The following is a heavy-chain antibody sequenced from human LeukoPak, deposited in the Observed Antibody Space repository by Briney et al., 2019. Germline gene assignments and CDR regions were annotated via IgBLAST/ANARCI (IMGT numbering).Heavy chain of an antibody. CDR2: ISGSGGST. J-gene: IGHJ4*02. CDR3: AKDPVAVAGIFDY. V-gene: IGHV3-23*01. D-gene: IGHD6-19*01. Sequence: GGSLRLSCAASGFTFSGYWMSWVRQAPGKGLEWVSAISGSGGSTYYADSVKGRFTISRDNSKNTLYLQMNSLRAEDTAVYYCAKDPVAVAGIFDYWGQGTLVTVSS. CDR1: GFTFSGYW.